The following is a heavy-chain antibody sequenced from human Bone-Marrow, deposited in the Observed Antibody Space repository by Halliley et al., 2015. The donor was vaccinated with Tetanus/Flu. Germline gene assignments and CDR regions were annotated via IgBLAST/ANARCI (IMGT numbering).Heavy chain of an antibody. CDR2: IYHSGST. D-gene: IGHD3-10*01. CDR1: GDSIGSGYS. CDR3: ARGRTVRGDPDYVITP. Sequence: TLSLTCAVSGDSIGSGYSWAWVRRPPGNGLEWIGEIYHSGSTNYNPSLESRVTISVDKSKNEFSLKLSSVTAADTAVYYCARGRTVRGDPDYVITPWGPGAPVTFSS. J-gene: IGHJ5*02. V-gene: IGHV4-4*02.